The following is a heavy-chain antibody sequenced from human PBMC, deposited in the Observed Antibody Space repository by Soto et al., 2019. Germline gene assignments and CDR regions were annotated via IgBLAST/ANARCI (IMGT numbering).Heavy chain of an antibody. CDR2: IIPIFGTA. Sequence: ASVKVSCKASGGTFSSYAISWVRQAPGQGLERMGGIIPIFGTANYAQKFQGRVTITADESTSTAYMELSSLRSEDTAVYYCARDQKGAVPAAGFDYWGQGTLVTVSS. J-gene: IGHJ4*02. CDR3: ARDQKGAVPAAGFDY. CDR1: GGTFSSYA. V-gene: IGHV1-69*13. D-gene: IGHD2-2*01.